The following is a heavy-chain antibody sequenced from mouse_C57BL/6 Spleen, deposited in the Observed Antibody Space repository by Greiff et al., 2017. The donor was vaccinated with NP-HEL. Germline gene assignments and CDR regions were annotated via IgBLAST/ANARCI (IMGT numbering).Heavy chain of an antibody. CDR3: VRHDTTVGFDY. D-gene: IGHD1-1*01. Sequence: EVQLVESGGGLVQPKGSLKLSCAASGFSFNTYAMNWVRQAPGKGLEWVARIRSKSNNYATYYADSVKDRFTISRDDSESMLYLQMNNLKTEDTAMYYCVRHDTTVGFDYWGQGTTLTVSS. CDR2: IRSKSNNYAT. V-gene: IGHV10-1*01. J-gene: IGHJ2*01. CDR1: GFSFNTYA.